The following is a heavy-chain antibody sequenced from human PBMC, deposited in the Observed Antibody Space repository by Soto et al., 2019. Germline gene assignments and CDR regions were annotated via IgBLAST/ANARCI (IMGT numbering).Heavy chain of an antibody. Sequence: QVQLVESGGGVVQPGRSLRLSCAASGFTFSSYGMHWVRQAPGKGLEWVAVISYDGSNKYYADSVKGRFTISRDNSKNTLYLQMNSLRAEDTAVYYCAKDYAPVGSGRYYYGMDVWGQGTTVTVSS. D-gene: IGHD6-19*01. V-gene: IGHV3-30*18. CDR1: GFTFSSYG. CDR3: AKDYAPVGSGRYYYGMDV. J-gene: IGHJ6*02. CDR2: ISYDGSNK.